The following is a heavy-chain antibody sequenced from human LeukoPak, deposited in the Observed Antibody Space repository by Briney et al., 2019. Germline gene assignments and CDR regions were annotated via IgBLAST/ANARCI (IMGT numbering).Heavy chain of an antibody. CDR2: ISAYNGNT. V-gene: IGHV1-18*01. D-gene: IGHD2-21*02. CDR3: ASVAGGDPHFDY. Sequence: ASVKVSCKASGYTFTGYGISWVRQAPGQGLEWMGWISAYNGNTNYAQKLQGRVTMTTDTSTSTAYMELRSLRSDDTAVYYCASVAGGDPHFDYWGQGTLVTVSS. J-gene: IGHJ4*02. CDR1: GYTFTGYG.